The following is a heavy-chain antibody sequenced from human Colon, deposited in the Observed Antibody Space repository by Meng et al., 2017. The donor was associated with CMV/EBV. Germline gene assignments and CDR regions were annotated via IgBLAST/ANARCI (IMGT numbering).Heavy chain of an antibody. D-gene: IGHD5-12*01. Sequence: GGSLRPSCTASGFTFGDYAMSWVRQAPGKGLEWVGFIRSKAYGGTTEYAASVKGRFTISRDDSKSIAYLQMNSLKTEDTAVYYCTREGWLRHYYYYGMDVWGQGTTVTVSS. CDR2: IRSKAYGGTT. CDR1: GFTFGDYA. V-gene: IGHV3-49*04. CDR3: TREGWLRHYYYYGMDV. J-gene: IGHJ6*02.